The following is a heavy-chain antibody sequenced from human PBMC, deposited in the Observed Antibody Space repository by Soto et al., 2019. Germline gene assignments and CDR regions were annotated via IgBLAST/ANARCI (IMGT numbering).Heavy chain of an antibody. CDR2: ISGTGRST. Sequence: ESGGGLVQPGGSLRLSCEASGFTFSDCAMSWVRQAPGKGLEWVSGISGTGRSTFYADSVKDRFTISRDNSKNTVYLQMTSLRAEGTAVYYCAKGNTSGWYFFDYWGQGTLVTVSS. CDR3: AKGNTSGWYFFDY. J-gene: IGHJ4*02. CDR1: GFTFSDCA. V-gene: IGHV3-23*01. D-gene: IGHD6-19*01.